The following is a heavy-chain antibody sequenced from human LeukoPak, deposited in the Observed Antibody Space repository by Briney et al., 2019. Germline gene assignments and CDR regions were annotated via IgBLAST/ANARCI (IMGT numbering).Heavy chain of an antibody. Sequence: SETLSLSCTVSGGSISSFYWSWIRQPPGKGLEYIGHISYSETTSYNPSLKSRVTISVDTSKNQFSLMLTSVTAADTAVYYCARDKGLPQAFDIWGQGTMVTVSS. V-gene: IGHV4-59*01. CDR3: ARDKGLPQAFDI. CDR1: GGSISSFY. D-gene: IGHD5/OR15-5a*01. CDR2: ISYSETT. J-gene: IGHJ3*02.